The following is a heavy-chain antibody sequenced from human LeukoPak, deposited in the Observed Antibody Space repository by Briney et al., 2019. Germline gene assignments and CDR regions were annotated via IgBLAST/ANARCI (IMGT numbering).Heavy chain of an antibody. Sequence: PGRSLRLSCAASGFTFDDYAMHWVRQAPGKGLEWVSAINWNSGNIGYADSVKGRFTISRDNAKNSLYLQMNSLRAEDMALYYCAKDKTRYYGSGTRVFDYWGQGTLVTVSS. CDR1: GFTFDDYA. V-gene: IGHV3-9*03. J-gene: IGHJ4*02. CDR3: AKDKTRYYGSGTRVFDY. CDR2: INWNSGNI. D-gene: IGHD3-10*01.